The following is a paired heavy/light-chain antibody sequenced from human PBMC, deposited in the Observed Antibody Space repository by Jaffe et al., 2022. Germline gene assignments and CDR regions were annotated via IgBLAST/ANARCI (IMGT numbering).Heavy chain of an antibody. D-gene: IGHD3-3*01. CDR3: ARDNVLRFLEWPWGAFDI. V-gene: IGHV3-20*01. CDR1: GFTFDDYG. CDR2: INWNGGST. J-gene: IGHJ3*02. Sequence: EVQLVESGGGVVRPGGSLRLSCAASGFTFDDYGMSWVRQAPGKGLEWVSGINWNGGSTGYADSVKGRFTISRDNAKNSLYLQMNSLRAEDTALYHCARDNVLRFLEWPWGAFDIWGQGTMVTVSS.
Light chain of an antibody. CDR2: GKN. CDR1: SLRSYY. V-gene: IGLV3-19*01. J-gene: IGLJ3*02. Sequence: SSELTQDPAVSVALGQTVRITCQGDSLRSYYASWYQQKPGQAPVLVIYGKNNRPSGIPDRFSGSSSGNTASLTITGAQAEDEADYYCNSRDSSGNHRWVFGGGTKLTVL. CDR3: NSRDSSGNHRWV.